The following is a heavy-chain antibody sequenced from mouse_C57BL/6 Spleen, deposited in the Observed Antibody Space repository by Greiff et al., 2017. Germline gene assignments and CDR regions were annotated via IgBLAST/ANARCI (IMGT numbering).Heavy chain of an antibody. J-gene: IGHJ4*01. V-gene: IGHV1-81*01. D-gene: IGHD1-1*01. CDR3: TRYYYGSSFDYYAMDY. CDR1: GYTFTSYG. Sequence: VQLQQSGAELARPGASVKLSCKASGYTFTSYGISWVKQRTGQGLEWIGEIYLRSGNTYYNEKFKGKATLTADKSSSTAYMELRSLTSEDTAVYCCTRYYYGSSFDYYAMDYWGQGTSVTVSS. CDR2: IYLRSGNT.